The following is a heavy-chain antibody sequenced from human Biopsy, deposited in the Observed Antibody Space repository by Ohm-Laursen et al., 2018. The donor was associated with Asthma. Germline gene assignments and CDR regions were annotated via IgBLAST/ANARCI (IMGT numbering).Heavy chain of an antibody. CDR2: TRNKANSYTT. CDR3: ASDLGGYYYDSSGYSSDY. D-gene: IGHD3-22*01. Sequence: SLRLSCAASGFTFSDHYMDWVRQAPGKGLEWVGRTRNKANSYTTEYAASVKGRFTISRDDSKNSLYLQMNSLKTEDTAVYYCASDLGGYYYDSSGYSSDYWGQGTVVTVSS. V-gene: IGHV3-72*01. J-gene: IGHJ4*02. CDR1: GFTFSDHY.